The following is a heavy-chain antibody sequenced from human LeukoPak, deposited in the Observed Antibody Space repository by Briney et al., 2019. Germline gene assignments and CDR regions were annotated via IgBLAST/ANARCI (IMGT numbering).Heavy chain of an antibody. CDR1: GYTFTSYD. Sequence: ASVKVFCKASGYTFTSYDINWVRQATGQGLEWMVWMNPNSGNTGYAQKFQGRVTITRHTSISTAYMELSSLRSEDTSVYYCAKGSLWGQGPYDHSSWVYWGQGTLVTVSS. CDR3: AKGSLWGQGPYDHSSWVY. V-gene: IGHV1-8*03. CDR2: MNPNSGNT. J-gene: IGHJ4*02. D-gene: IGHD6-13*01.